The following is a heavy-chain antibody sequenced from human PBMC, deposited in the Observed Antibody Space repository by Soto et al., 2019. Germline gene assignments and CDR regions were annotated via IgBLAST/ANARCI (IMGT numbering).Heavy chain of an antibody. J-gene: IGHJ6*02. V-gene: IGHV3-30-3*01. CDR3: ARGTTTSAFSAMDV. CDR2: ISYDGDNK. CDR1: GFTFNYHP. D-gene: IGHD1-1*01. Sequence: QVQLVESGGGVVQPGRSLRLSCAASGFTFNYHPLNWFRQAPGKGLGWVAVISYDGDNKYIAESVKGRFTISRDNSKNTVSLQMNSLRTEDTAMYFCARGTTTSAFSAMDVWGQGTTVTVSS.